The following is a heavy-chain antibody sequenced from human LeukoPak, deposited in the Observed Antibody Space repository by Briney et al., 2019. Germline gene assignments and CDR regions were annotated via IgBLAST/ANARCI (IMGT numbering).Heavy chain of an antibody. CDR3: ARALIAARPTGFDY. V-gene: IGHV3-21*01. CDR2: ISSSSSYI. D-gene: IGHD6-6*01. CDR1: GFTFSSYS. J-gene: IGHJ4*02. Sequence: KAGGSLRLSCAASGFTFSSYSMNWVRQAPGKGLEWVSSISSSSSYIYYADSVKGRFTISRDNAKNSLYLQMNSLRAEDTAVYYCARALIAARPTGFDYWGQGTLVTVSS.